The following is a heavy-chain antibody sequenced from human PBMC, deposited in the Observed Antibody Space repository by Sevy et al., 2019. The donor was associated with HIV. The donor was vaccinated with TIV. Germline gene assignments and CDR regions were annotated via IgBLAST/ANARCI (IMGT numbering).Heavy chain of an antibody. CDR1: GFIFSTSP. CDR3: AKDDLGSIDY. D-gene: IGHD3-10*01. CDR2: LSYDDSDE. J-gene: IGHJ4*02. V-gene: IGHV3-30-3*02. Sequence: GGSLRLSCAASGFIFSTSPMHWVRQAPGKGVEGVGILSYDDSDENYADSVKGRFTISRDNSKNTLYLQMNSLRTEDTAVYYCAKDDLGSIDYWGQGTLVTVSS.